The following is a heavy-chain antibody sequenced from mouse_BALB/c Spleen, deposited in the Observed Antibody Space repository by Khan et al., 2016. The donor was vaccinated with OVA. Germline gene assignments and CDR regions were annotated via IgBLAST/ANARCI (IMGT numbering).Heavy chain of an antibody. J-gene: IGHJ3*01. CDR3: TRGGFSSFAY. D-gene: IGHD1-3*01. CDR1: GYSFTSYL. V-gene: IGHV1-5*01. CDR2: IYPGNSDT. Sequence: VQLQQSGTVLARPGASVKMSCKASGYSFTSYLIHWVKQRPGQGLEWIGDIYPGNSDTRYNQKFKDKAKLHSGTSASTAYMELSSLTNEDSAVYYCTRGGFSSFAYWGQGTLVTVST.